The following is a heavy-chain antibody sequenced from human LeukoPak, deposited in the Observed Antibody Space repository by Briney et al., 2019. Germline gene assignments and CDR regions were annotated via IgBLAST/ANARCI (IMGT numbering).Heavy chain of an antibody. J-gene: IGHJ2*01. CDR3: ARVLSGDYHRGDYWYFDL. Sequence: ASVKVSCKASGYTFTSYYMHWVRQAPGQGLEWMGIINPSGGSTSYAQKFQGRVTMTRDTSTCTVYMELSSLRSEDTAVYYCARVLSGDYHRGDYWYFDLWGRGTLVTVSS. V-gene: IGHV1-46*01. D-gene: IGHD4-17*01. CDR2: INPSGGST. CDR1: GYTFTSYY.